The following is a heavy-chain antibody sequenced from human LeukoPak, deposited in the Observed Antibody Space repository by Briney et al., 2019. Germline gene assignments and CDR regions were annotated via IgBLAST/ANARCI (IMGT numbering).Heavy chain of an antibody. CDR2: MNPNSGNT. V-gene: IGHV1-8*01. CDR1: GYTFTSYD. J-gene: IGHJ5*02. D-gene: IGHD6-19*01. CDR3: ARRIGIAVAPVP. Sequence: ASVKVSCKGSGYTFTSYDINWVRQATGQGLEWMGWMNPNSGNTGYAQKFQGRVTMTRNTSISTAYMELSSLRSEDTAVYYCARRIGIAVAPVPWGQGTLVTVSS.